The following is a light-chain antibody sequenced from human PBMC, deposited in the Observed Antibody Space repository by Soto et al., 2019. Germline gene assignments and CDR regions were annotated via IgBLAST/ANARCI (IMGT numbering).Light chain of an antibody. CDR2: DVS. J-gene: IGLJ2*01. Sequence: QSALTQPRSVSGSPGQSVTISCTGTSSDVGSYNLVSWYQQHPGKAPKLMIYDVSKRPSGVPDRFSGSKSGNTASLTISGLQAEDEADYYCCSYAGSYPPVVFGGGTKVTVL. CDR3: CSYAGSYPPVV. V-gene: IGLV2-11*01. CDR1: SSDVGSYNL.